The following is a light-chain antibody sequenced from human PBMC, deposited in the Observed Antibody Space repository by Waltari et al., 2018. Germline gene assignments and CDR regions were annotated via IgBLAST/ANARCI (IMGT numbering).Light chain of an antibody. J-gene: IGLJ3*02. Sequence: SYVLTQPPSVSVAPGQTARITCGGNNLGSKSLHWYQQKPGQAPVLVVYDDSDRPSGIPERFSGSNFGNTATLTISGVEAGDEADYYCQLWDSSSDHWVFGGGTKLTVL. CDR3: QLWDSSSDHWV. CDR2: DDS. CDR1: NLGSKS. V-gene: IGLV3-21*02.